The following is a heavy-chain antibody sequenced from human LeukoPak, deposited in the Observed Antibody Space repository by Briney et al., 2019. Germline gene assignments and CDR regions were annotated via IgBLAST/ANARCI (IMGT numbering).Heavy chain of an antibody. V-gene: IGHV4-4*02. Sequence: SETLSLTCAVSGGSISSSNWWSWVRQPPGKGLEWIGEIYHSGSTNYNPSLKSRVTISADKSKNQFSLKLSSVTAADTAVYYCARALGGYSYGPPFFGYWGQGTLATVSS. CDR2: IYHSGST. J-gene: IGHJ4*02. D-gene: IGHD5-18*01. CDR3: ARALGGYSYGPPFFGY. CDR1: GGSISSSNW.